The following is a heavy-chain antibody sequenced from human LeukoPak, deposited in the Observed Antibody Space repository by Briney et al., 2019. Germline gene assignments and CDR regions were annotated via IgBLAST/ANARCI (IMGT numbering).Heavy chain of an antibody. D-gene: IGHD3-10*01. Sequence: SETLCLTCTVSGGSISPYYWSWIRQSPGKGLEWIGCVYYTGSSKYSPSLKSRVTISLDTSKNQLSLNLISVTAADTAVYYCARSGGAGGAVWGQGTLVTVSS. J-gene: IGHJ4*02. CDR3: ARSGGAGGAV. V-gene: IGHV4-59*01. CDR1: GGSISPYY. CDR2: VYYTGSS.